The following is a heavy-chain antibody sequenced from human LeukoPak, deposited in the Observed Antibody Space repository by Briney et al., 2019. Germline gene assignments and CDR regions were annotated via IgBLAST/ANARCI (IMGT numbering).Heavy chain of an antibody. CDR1: GGSINSYY. Sequence: PSETLSLTCTVSGGSINSYYWSWIRQPPGKGLEWIGYIYCTGSTNYNPSLKSRVTISVDTSKNQFSLKLSSVTAADTAVYYCARDRGDYGDSLFDYWGQGTLVTVSS. J-gene: IGHJ4*02. V-gene: IGHV4-59*01. CDR3: ARDRGDYGDSLFDY. D-gene: IGHD4-17*01. CDR2: IYCTGST.